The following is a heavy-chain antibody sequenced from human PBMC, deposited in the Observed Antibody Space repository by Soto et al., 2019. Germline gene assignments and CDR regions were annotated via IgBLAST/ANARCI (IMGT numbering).Heavy chain of an antibody. D-gene: IGHD3-22*01. J-gene: IGHJ4*02. CDR3: AREDDYYDSRGTRD. Sequence: QVQLQESGPGLVKPSQTLSLTCTVSGGSISSGDYYWSWIRQPPGKGLEWVGYIYYSGNTYYNPSLKSRGTISVDTSKNQFSLKLSSVTAADTAVYYCAREDDYYDSRGTRDWGQGTLVTVSS. V-gene: IGHV4-30-4*01. CDR1: GGSISSGDYY. CDR2: IYYSGNT.